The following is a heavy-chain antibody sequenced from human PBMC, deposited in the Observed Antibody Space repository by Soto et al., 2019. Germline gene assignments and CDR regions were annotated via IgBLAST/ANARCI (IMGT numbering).Heavy chain of an antibody. Sequence: GGSLRLSCVASVFTFTRYSMTWVRQAPGKGLEWVSSISSTTNYIYYGDSMNGRFTISIDNAKNSLYLEMNSLRAEDTAVYYCARESEDLTSNFDYWGQGTLVTVSS. J-gene: IGHJ4*02. CDR2: ISSTTNYI. V-gene: IGHV3-21*06. CDR1: VFTFTRYS. CDR3: ARESEDLTSNFDY.